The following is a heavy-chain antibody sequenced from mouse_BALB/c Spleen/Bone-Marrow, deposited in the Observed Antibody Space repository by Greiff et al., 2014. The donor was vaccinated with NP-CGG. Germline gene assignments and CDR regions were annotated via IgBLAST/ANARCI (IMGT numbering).Heavy chain of an antibody. CDR3: TSYDGYYYWYCDV. D-gene: IGHD2-3*01. CDR2: INPDSSTI. Sequence: EVQLQQSGGGLVQPGGSLKLSCAASGFDFSRYWMSWVRQAPGKGLEWIGEINPDSSTINYTPSLKDKFIISRDNAKNTLYLQMDIVRSEDTALYYCTSYDGYYYWYCDVWGAGTTVTVSS. V-gene: IGHV4-1*02. CDR1: GFDFSRYW. J-gene: IGHJ1*01.